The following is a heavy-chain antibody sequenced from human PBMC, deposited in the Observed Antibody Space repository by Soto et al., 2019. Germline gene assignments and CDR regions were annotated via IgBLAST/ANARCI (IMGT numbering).Heavy chain of an antibody. CDR2: IIPIFGTA. Sequence: QVQLVQSGAEVKKPGSSVKVSCKASGGTFSSYAISWVRQAPGQGLEWMGGIIPIFGTANYEQKFQGRVTITADESTSTAYMELSSRRSEDTAVYYCARDLEGGGSGWDRNWGQGTLVTVSS. CDR1: GGTFSSYA. D-gene: IGHD6-19*01. CDR3: ARDLEGGGSGWDRN. J-gene: IGHJ4*02. V-gene: IGHV1-69*01.